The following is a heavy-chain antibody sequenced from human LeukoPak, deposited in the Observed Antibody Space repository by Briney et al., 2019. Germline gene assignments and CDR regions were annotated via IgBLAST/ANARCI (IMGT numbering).Heavy chain of an antibody. D-gene: IGHD3-10*01. CDR1: GGSVSTSGYF. V-gene: IGHV4-39*01. CDR3: LRSHGAY. J-gene: IGHJ4*02. CDR2: IHSSGST. Sequence: KPSETLSLTCNVFGGSVSTSGYFWAWIRQPPGKGPELIGNIHSSGSTSYNPSLRSRVTISVDTSKNQVSLNVFSVTAADTAVYYCLRSHGAYWGQGNRVGVSS.